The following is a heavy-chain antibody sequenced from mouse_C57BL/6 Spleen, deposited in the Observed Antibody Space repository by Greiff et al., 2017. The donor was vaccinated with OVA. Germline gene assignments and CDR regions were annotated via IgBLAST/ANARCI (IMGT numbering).Heavy chain of an antibody. D-gene: IGHD2-5*01. CDR1: GYSITSGYD. J-gene: IGHJ2*01. V-gene: IGHV3-1*01. Sequence: VQLKQSGPGMVKPSQSLSLTCTVTGYSITSGYDWHWIRHFPGNKLEWMGYISYSGSTNYNPTLKSRISITHDTSKNHFFLKLNSVTTEDTATYYCARESNLYFDYWGQGTTLTVSS. CDR2: ISYSGST. CDR3: ARESNLYFDY.